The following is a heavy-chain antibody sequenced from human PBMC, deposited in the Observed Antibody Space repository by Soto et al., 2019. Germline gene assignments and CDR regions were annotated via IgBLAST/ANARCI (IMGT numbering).Heavy chain of an antibody. CDR2: IIPIFGTA. CDR3: ARETDYDILTGYYNWFDP. Sequence: QVQLVQSGAEVKKPGSLVKVSCKASGGTFSSYAISWVRQAPGQGLEWMGGIIPIFGTANYAQKFQGRVTITADESTSTAYMELSRLRSEDTAVYYCARETDYDILTGYYNWFDPWGQGTLVTVSS. V-gene: IGHV1-69*12. CDR1: GGTFSSYA. J-gene: IGHJ5*02. D-gene: IGHD3-9*01.